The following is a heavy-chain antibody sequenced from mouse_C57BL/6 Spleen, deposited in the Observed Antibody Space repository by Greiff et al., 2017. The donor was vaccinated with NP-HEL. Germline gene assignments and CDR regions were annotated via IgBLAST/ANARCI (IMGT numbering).Heavy chain of an antibody. V-gene: IGHV5-17*01. CDR3: ARVLATGAWFAY. Sequence: EVKLQESGGGLVKPGGSLKLSCAASGFTFSDYGMHWVRQAPEKGLEWVAYISSGSSTIYYADTVKGRFTISRDNAKNTLFLQMTSLRSEDTAMYYCARVLATGAWFAYWGQGTLVTVSA. CDR2: ISSGSSTI. J-gene: IGHJ3*01. D-gene: IGHD4-1*02. CDR1: GFTFSDYG.